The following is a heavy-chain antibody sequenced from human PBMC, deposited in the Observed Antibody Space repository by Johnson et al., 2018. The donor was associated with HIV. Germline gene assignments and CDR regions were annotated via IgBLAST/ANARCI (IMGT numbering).Heavy chain of an antibody. D-gene: IGHD3-22*01. CDR1: GFTFSRYA. Sequence: VQLVESGGGLVQPGGSLRLSCAASGFTFSRYAMSWVRQAPGKGLEWVSAIRGSGGSTYYADSVKGRFTISRYNSKNTLYQPMNSLRAEDTIVYYCAKDVCGGVIVVGAFDIWGQGAMVTVSS. CDR3: AKDVCGGVIVVGAFDI. CDR2: IRGSGGST. V-gene: IGHV3-23*04. J-gene: IGHJ3*02.